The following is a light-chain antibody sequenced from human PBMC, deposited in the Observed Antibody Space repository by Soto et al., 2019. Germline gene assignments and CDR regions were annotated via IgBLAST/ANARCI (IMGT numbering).Light chain of an antibody. CDR2: AAS. CDR3: LQSYITPWT. CDR1: QGITDY. J-gene: IGKJ1*01. V-gene: IGKV1-39*01. Sequence: DIQMTQSPSSLSASVGDRVTLTCRASQGITDYLNWYQHKPGGVPKLLIYAASRLQSGVPSRFSGSGSGTEFTLTISSLQPEDFATYYCLQSYITPWTFGQGTKVEIK.